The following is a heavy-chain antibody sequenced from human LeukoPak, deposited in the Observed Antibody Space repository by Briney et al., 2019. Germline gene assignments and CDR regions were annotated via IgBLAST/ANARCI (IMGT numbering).Heavy chain of an antibody. V-gene: IGHV3-23*01. CDR1: GFSYSSYA. Sequence: GGSLRLSCAVSGFSYSSYAMSWVRQAPGKGLEGVSTISGSGDTYYVDSVKGRFTISRDNSKNTLYLQMNSLRAEDTAVYYCAKEGGYNYGYLDSWGQGTLVTVX. CDR2: ISGSGDT. J-gene: IGHJ4*02. D-gene: IGHD5-18*01. CDR3: AKEGGYNYGYLDS.